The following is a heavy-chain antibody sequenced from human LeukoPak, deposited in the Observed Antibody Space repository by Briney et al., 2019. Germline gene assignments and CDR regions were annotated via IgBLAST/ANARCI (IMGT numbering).Heavy chain of an antibody. CDR2: INHSGST. D-gene: IGHD2-2*01. Sequence: SETLSLTCAVYDGSFSGYDWSWIRQPPGKGLEWIGEINHSGSTNYNPSLKSRVTISVDTSKNQFSLKLSPVTAADTAVYYCARGAKCSSTSCFRPSSRTVDYWGQGTLVTVSS. CDR3: ARGAKCSSTSCFRPSSRTVDY. CDR1: DGSFSGYD. V-gene: IGHV4-34*01. J-gene: IGHJ4*02.